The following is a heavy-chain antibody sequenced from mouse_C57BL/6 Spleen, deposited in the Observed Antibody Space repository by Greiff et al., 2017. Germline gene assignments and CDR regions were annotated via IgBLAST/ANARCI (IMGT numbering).Heavy chain of an antibody. V-gene: IGHV1-80*01. CDR3: ARSRITTGSWFAY. Sequence: VQVVESGAELVKPGASVKISCKDSGYAFSSYWMNWVKQRPGKGLEWIGQIYPGDGDTNYNGKFKGKATLTADKSSSTAYMQLSSLTSEDSAVYFCARSRITTGSWFAYWGQGTLGTVSA. CDR1: GYAFSSYW. D-gene: IGHD1-1*01. J-gene: IGHJ3*01. CDR2: IYPGDGDT.